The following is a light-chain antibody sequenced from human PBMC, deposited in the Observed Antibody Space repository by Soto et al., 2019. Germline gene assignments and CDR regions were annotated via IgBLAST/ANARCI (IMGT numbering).Light chain of an antibody. CDR1: RNVRAF. Sequence: EVVLTQSPATLSLSPGERATLSCRASRNVRAFLDWYQQKPGQAPRLLIYAASNRATGIPDRFSGSGSGTDFTLTISSLEPEDFAVYYCQQHSHWPPWTFGQGTKVDIK. CDR2: AAS. J-gene: IGKJ1*01. CDR3: QQHSHWPPWT. V-gene: IGKV3-11*01.